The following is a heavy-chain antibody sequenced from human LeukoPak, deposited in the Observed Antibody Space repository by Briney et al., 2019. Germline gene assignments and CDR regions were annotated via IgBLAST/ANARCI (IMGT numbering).Heavy chain of an antibody. Sequence: ASVKVSCKASGYTFTRHGFCWVRQAPGQGLEWMGWISGYNGDTIYAQKFQGRVTMTKDTSTSTAYMELRSLRSDDTAVYYCARDPSNSSGRYWYIDVWGRGALVTVSS. CDR1: GYTFTRHG. J-gene: IGHJ2*01. CDR3: ARDPSNSSGRYWYIDV. CDR2: ISGYNGDT. V-gene: IGHV1-18*01. D-gene: IGHD6-19*01.